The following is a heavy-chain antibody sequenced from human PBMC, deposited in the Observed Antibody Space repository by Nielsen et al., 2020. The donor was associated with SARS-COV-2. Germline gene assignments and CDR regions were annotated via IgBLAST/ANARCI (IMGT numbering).Heavy chain of an antibody. D-gene: IGHD2-15*01. J-gene: IGHJ6*02. CDR3: ARDYPDNILHYLGMDV. CDR2: VNGDGSKT. CDR1: GFTFSNFE. V-gene: IGHV3-74*03. Sequence: GGSLRLSCAASGFTFSNFEMNWVRQAPGKGLAWVARVNGDGSKTLYADSVKGRFTVSRDNAKSSLYLQMNSLRVEDTAVYYCARDYPDNILHYLGMDVWGQGTSVTVSS.